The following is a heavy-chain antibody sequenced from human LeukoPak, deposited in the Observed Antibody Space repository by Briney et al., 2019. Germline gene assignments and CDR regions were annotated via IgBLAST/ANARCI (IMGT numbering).Heavy chain of an antibody. CDR3: AEVACTNGLCSEY. J-gene: IGHJ4*02. Sequence: SETLSLTCAVYGGSFSVYHWSWIRQPPRKGMERIGEVNHSGSTNYNPSLKSRVTISVDMSRTHFSLKLSSMTAADTAMCYCAEVACTNGLCSEYWGQGTLVTVSS. V-gene: IGHV4-34*01. CDR2: VNHSGST. D-gene: IGHD2-8*01. CDR1: GGSFSVYH.